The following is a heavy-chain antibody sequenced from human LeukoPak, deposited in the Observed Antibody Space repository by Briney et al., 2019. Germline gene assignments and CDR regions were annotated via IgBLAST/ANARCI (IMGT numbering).Heavy chain of an antibody. D-gene: IGHD5-12*01. Sequence: GGSLRLSCAASGFTFSSYSMNWVRQAPGKGLEWVSYISSSSSTIYYADSVKGRFTISRDNAKNSLYLQMNSLRAEDTAVYYCARDQSGYSGYDSYYFDYWGQGTLVTVSS. CDR3: ARDQSGYSGYDSYYFDY. V-gene: IGHV3-48*04. J-gene: IGHJ4*02. CDR2: ISSSSSTI. CDR1: GFTFSSYS.